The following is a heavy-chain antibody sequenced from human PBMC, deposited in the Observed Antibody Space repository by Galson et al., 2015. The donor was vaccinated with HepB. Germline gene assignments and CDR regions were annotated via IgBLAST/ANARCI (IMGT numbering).Heavy chain of an antibody. J-gene: IGHJ6*02. CDR3: ARLSMILTGGMDV. CDR1: GYTFIGYY. V-gene: IGHV1-2*04. CDR2: INPYNGAT. D-gene: IGHD7-27*01. Sequence: SVKVSCKASGYTFIGYYIHWVRQAPGQGLEWMGWINPYNGATNYAQKFQDWVTMTRDTPISAAYMELSRLRSDDTAVYYCARLSMILTGGMDVWGQGTTVIVSS.